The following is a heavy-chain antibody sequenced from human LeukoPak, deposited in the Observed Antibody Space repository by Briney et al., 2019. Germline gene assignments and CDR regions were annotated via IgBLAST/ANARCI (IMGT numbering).Heavy chain of an antibody. CDR3: ARASNYGDELGAFDI. CDR1: GFIFNSYG. J-gene: IGHJ3*02. Sequence: GRSLRLSCAASGFIFNSYGMHWVRQAPGKGLEWVAVIWYDGSNKYYADSVKGRFTISRDNSKNTLYLQMNSLRAEDTAVYYCARASNYGDELGAFDIWGQGTMVTVSS. D-gene: IGHD4-17*01. CDR2: IWYDGSNK. V-gene: IGHV3-33*01.